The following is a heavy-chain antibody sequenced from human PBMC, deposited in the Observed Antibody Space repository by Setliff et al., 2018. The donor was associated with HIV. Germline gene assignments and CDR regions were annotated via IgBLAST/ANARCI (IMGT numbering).Heavy chain of an antibody. Sequence: PSETLSLTCTVSGDSITSNSYYWGWIRQSPGKGLEWIGTMHHSGSTYYNPSLKSRVAIFVDTSKTQFYLKLRSVTASDTAVYYCARYTSKVDWFDPWGQGTLVTVSS. CDR1: GDSITSNSYY. V-gene: IGHV4-39*01. J-gene: IGHJ5*02. CDR3: ARYTSKVDWFDP. D-gene: IGHD2-2*02. CDR2: MHHSGST.